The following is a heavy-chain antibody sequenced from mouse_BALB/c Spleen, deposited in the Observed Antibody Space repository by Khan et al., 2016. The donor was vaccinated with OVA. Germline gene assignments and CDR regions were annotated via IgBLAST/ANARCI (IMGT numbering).Heavy chain of an antibody. D-gene: IGHD2-2*01. CDR2: IWGDGSI. Sequence: QVQLKQSGPGLVAPSQSLSITCTVSGFSLIKYGVTWVRQPPGKGLEWLGVIWGDGSINYHSSLISRLTISKDNSKSQVFLKLNSLRTDDTATYYCAKMGGGYDDVAMDDWGQGTSVIVSS. CDR3: AKMGGGYDDVAMDD. V-gene: IGHV2-3*01. J-gene: IGHJ4*01. CDR1: GFSLIKYG.